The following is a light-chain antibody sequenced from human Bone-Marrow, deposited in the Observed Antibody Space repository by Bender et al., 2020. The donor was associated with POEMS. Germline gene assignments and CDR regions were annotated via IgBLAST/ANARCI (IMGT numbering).Light chain of an antibody. Sequence: SYELTQPPSVSVSPGQTASITCSGDKLGDTYACWYQQKAGQSPVLVIYEDSKRPSGVPERFSGSNSGTTATLTISGTQTMDEADYYCQAWDSSTDYVFGTGTKVTVL. CDR2: EDS. CDR1: KLGDTY. CDR3: QAWDSSTDYV. J-gene: IGLJ1*01. V-gene: IGLV3-1*01.